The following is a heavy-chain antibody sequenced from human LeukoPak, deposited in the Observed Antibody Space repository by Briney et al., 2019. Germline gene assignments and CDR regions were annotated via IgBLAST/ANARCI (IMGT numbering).Heavy chain of an antibody. V-gene: IGHV1-8*01. CDR3: AIGERELKY. Sequence: ASVKVSCKASGNTFSSYDTNWVRQAIGQGLEWMGWMNPNSGNTGYVQKFQGRVTMTRNTSIRTVYMELSSLRSEDTAVYYCAIGERELKYWGQGTLVTVSS. J-gene: IGHJ4*02. CDR1: GNTFSSYD. CDR2: MNPNSGNT. D-gene: IGHD1-26*01.